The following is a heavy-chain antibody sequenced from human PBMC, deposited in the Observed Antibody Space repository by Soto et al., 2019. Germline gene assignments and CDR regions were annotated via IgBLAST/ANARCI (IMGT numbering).Heavy chain of an antibody. CDR3: AHYDSSGYFSHFDS. V-gene: IGHV2-5*01. Sequence: QIALQESGPTVVKPTQTLTLTCTFSGFSPTTTGVGVGWIRHAPGKDLEWLSMVYCNDERRYSPSLNSRLTITQYTSKNQVVLTMTYMDPVDTATYFCAHYDSSGYFSHFDSWGQGTLGTVSS. J-gene: IGHJ4*02. CDR1: GFSPTTTGVG. CDR2: VYCNDER. D-gene: IGHD3-22*01.